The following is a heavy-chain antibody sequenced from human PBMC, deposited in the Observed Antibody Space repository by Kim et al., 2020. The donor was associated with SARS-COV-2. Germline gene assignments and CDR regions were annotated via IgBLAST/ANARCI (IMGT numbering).Heavy chain of an antibody. CDR3: ARDYSSSWYEGYFQH. V-gene: IGHV1-3*01. J-gene: IGHJ1*01. Sequence: ASVKVSCKASGYTFTSYAMHWVRQAPGQRLEWMGWINAGNGNTKYSQKFQGRVTITRDTSASTAYMELSSLRSEDTAVYYCARDYSSSWYEGYFQHWGQGTLVTVSS. CDR1: GYTFTSYA. D-gene: IGHD6-13*01. CDR2: INAGNGNT.